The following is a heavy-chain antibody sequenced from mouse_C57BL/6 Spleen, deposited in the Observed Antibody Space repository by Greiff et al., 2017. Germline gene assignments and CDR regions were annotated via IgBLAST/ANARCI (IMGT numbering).Heavy chain of an antibody. CDR1: GYTFTSYW. D-gene: IGHD2-5*01. CDR3: ARDYSNYPSYFDY. CDR2: IDPSDSET. Sequence: VQLQQPGAELVRPGSSVKLSCKASGYTFTSYWMHWVKQRPIQGLEWIGNIDPSDSETHYNQKFKDKATLTVDKSSSTAYMQLSSLTSEDSAVYYCARDYSNYPSYFDYWGQGTTLTVSS. V-gene: IGHV1-52*01. J-gene: IGHJ2*01.